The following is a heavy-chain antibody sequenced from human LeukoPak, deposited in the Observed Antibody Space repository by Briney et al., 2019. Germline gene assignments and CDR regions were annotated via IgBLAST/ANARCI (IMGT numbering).Heavy chain of an antibody. Sequence: ASVKVSCKASGYTFTNFGLGWVRQAPGQGLEWVGWISPHNGNTNYAQKFQGRVTMTTDTSTSTAYLELRSLRSDDTAVYYCAKRNYHFDSWGQGTLVTVSS. CDR3: AKRNYHFDS. CDR2: ISPHNGNT. D-gene: IGHD1-7*01. CDR1: GYTFTNFG. J-gene: IGHJ4*02. V-gene: IGHV1-18*01.